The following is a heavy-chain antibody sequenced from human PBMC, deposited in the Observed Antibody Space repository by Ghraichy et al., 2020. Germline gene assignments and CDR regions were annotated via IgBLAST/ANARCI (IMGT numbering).Heavy chain of an antibody. CDR2: FYTSEST. V-gene: IGHV4-61*02. Sequence: SQTLSLTCTVSGGSMSSGSFYWSWIRQPAGKGLEWIGRFYTSESTNYNPSLKSRVTMSVDTSNNQFSLRVRSVTAADTAVYYCARSDFWSGYYDYWGQGILVTVSS. CDR1: GGSMSSGSFY. D-gene: IGHD3-3*01. CDR3: ARSDFWSGYYDY. J-gene: IGHJ4*02.